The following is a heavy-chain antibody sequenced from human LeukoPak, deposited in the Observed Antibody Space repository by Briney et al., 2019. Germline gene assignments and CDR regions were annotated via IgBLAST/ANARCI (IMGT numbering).Heavy chain of an antibody. CDR3: AGSGSGGY. Sequence: GGSLRLSCAASEFTFSSYSVNWVRQAPGKGLEWVSYITNSGNSKSYADSVKGRFTISRDNTKNSLYLQMNGLRAEDTAVYYCAGSGSGGYWGQGTLVTVSS. V-gene: IGHV3-48*01. CDR1: EFTFSSYS. D-gene: IGHD6-25*01. J-gene: IGHJ4*02. CDR2: ITNSGNSK.